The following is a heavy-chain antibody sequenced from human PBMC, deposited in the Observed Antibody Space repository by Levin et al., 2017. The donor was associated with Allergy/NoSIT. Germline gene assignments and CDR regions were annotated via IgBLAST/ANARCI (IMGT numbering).Heavy chain of an antibody. CDR3: ARVYDGTSSRHYYGMDV. D-gene: IGHD6-6*01. J-gene: IGHJ6*02. V-gene: IGHV2-70*01. CDR1: GFSLSTSGMS. Sequence: QTLSLTCTFSGFSLSTSGMSVSWIRQPPGKALEWLGVINWDDDKYYSTSVKTRLTTSKDTSKNQVLLTMTNMERVNTAEYYCARVYDGTSSRHYYGMDVWGQGTTVTVSS. CDR2: INWDDDK.